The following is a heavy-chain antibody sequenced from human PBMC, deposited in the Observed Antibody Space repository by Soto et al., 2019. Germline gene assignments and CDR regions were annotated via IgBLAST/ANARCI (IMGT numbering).Heavy chain of an antibody. V-gene: IGHV3-21*01. CDR3: ARERGQQLVRYYYYYGMDV. Sequence: GGSLRLSCAASGFTFSSYSMNWFRQAPGKGLEWVSSISSSSSYIYYADSVKGRFTISRDNAKNSLYLQMNSLRAEDTAVYYCARERGQQLVRYYYYYGMDVWGQGTTVTVSS. CDR2: ISSSSSYI. J-gene: IGHJ6*02. CDR1: GFTFSSYS. D-gene: IGHD6-13*01.